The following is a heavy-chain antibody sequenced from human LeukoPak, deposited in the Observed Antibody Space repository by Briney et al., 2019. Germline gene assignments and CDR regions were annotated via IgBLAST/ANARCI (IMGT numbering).Heavy chain of an antibody. V-gene: IGHV3-30*18. CDR1: AFTFSSYG. Sequence: GGSLRLSCAASAFTFSSYGMHWVRQAPGKGLEWVAVILHDGSNKYYADSVKGRFTISRDNSKNTLYLQMNSLRAEDTAVYYCAKELYLAYPVIPFDYWGRGTLVTVSS. CDR3: AKELYLAYPVIPFDY. D-gene: IGHD2-15*01. J-gene: IGHJ4*02. CDR2: ILHDGSNK.